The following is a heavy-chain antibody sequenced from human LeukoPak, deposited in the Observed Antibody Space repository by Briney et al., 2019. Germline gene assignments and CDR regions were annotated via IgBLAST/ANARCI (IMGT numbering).Heavy chain of an antibody. Sequence: GRFLRLSCAASGFTFSSYGMHWVRPAPGKGGEWVGVIWYEGSNRYYPDSVNGRFTIYRDNSKNTLYLQMNSLRAEDTAVYYCAKATREGFDYWGQGTLVTVSS. CDR2: IWYEGSNR. CDR3: AKATREGFDY. CDR1: GFTFSSYG. J-gene: IGHJ4*02. V-gene: IGHV3-33*06.